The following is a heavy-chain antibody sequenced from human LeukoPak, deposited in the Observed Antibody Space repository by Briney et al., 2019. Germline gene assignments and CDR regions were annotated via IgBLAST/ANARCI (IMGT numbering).Heavy chain of an antibody. V-gene: IGHV4-34*01. J-gene: IGHJ4*02. CDR2: INHSGST. CDR1: GGSFSGYY. Sequence: SETLSLTCAVYGGSFSGYYWSWIRQPPGKGLEWIREINHSGSTNYNPPLKSRVTISVDTSKNQFSLKLSSVTAADTAVYYCARGLLSVPYSSGWYSPRVPFDYWGQGTLVTVSS. D-gene: IGHD6-19*01. CDR3: ARGLLSVPYSSGWYSPRVPFDY.